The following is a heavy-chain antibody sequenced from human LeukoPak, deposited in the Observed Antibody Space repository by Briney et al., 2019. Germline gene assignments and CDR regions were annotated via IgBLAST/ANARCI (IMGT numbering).Heavy chain of an antibody. D-gene: IGHD5-12*01. CDR1: GFTFSSYS. Sequence: GGSLRLSCAASGFTFSSYSMNWVRQAPGKGLEWVSSISSSSSYIYYADPVKGRFTISRDNAKNSLYLQMNSLRAEDTAVYYCARSGGYDNFDYWGQGTLVTVSS. CDR2: ISSSSSYI. J-gene: IGHJ4*02. CDR3: ARSGGYDNFDY. V-gene: IGHV3-21*01.